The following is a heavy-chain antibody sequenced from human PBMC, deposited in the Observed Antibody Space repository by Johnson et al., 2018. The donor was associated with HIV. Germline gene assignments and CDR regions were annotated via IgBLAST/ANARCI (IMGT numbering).Heavy chain of an antibody. CDR2: ISYDGSNK. J-gene: IGHJ3*02. CDR3: ARDWGLYSSGWYVDAFDI. V-gene: IGHV3-30-3*01. Sequence: QVQLVESGGGVVQPGRSLRLSCAASGFTFSSYAMHWVRQAPGKGLEWVAVISYDGSNKYYADSVKSRFTISRDNSKNTLYLQMNSLRAEDTAVYYCARDWGLYSSGWYVDAFDIWGQGTMVTVSS. D-gene: IGHD6-19*01. CDR1: GFTFSSYA.